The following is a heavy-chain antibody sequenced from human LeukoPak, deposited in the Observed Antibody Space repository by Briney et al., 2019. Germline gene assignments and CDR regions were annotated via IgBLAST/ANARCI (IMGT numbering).Heavy chain of an antibody. Sequence: ASVKVSCKASGYTFTAHYMHWVRQAPGQGLEWMGWINPNSGGTNYAQKFQGRVTMTRDTSISTAYLELSRLRSDDTAVYYCARERVDIVVVPAPNWFDPWGQGTLVTVSS. V-gene: IGHV1-2*02. J-gene: IGHJ5*02. CDR1: GYTFTAHY. D-gene: IGHD2-2*01. CDR3: ARERVDIVVVPAPNWFDP. CDR2: INPNSGGT.